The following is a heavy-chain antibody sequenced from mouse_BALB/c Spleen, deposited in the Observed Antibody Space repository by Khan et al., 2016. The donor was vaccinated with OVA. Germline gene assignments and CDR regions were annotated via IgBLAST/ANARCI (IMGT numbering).Heavy chain of an antibody. J-gene: IGHJ4*01. D-gene: IGHD2-10*01. V-gene: IGHV2-9*02. CDR2: IWAGGST. CDR1: GFSLSNYG. Sequence: QVQLKESGPGLVAPSQSLSITCTVSGFSLSNYGVNWVRQPPGKGLEWLGIIWAGGSTNYNSALMSKLSIRKDNAKSQVFLKMNSLQNDDTAIYYCARETAYYGNYEAMDYWGQGTSVTVSS. CDR3: ARETAYYGNYEAMDY.